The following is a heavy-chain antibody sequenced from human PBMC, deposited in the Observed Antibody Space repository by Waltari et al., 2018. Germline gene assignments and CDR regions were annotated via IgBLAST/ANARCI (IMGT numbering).Heavy chain of an antibody. Sequence: QVQLQQWGAGLLKPSETLSLTCAVYGGSFSGYYWSWIRQPPGKGLEWIGEINHSGSTNYNPSLKSRVTISVDTSKNQFSLKLSSVTAADTAVYYCARGVGIVVVPAATPYYSFDYWGQGTLVTVSS. V-gene: IGHV4-34*01. CDR1: GGSFSGYY. CDR2: INHSGST. CDR3: ARGVGIVVVPAATPYYSFDY. D-gene: IGHD2-2*01. J-gene: IGHJ4*02.